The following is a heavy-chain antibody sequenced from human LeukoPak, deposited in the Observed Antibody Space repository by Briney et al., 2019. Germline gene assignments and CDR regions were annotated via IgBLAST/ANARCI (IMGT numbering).Heavy chain of an antibody. CDR2: IYPGDSDT. J-gene: IGHJ4*02. Sequence: GESLKISCKGSGYSFTSYWIGWVRQMPGKGLEWMGIIYPGDSDTRYSPSFQGQVTISADKSISTAYLQWSSLKASDTAMYYCARLDSSGWYVDGYYSDYWGQGTLVTVSS. CDR1: GYSFTSYW. D-gene: IGHD6-19*01. CDR3: ARLDSSGWYVDGYYSDY. V-gene: IGHV5-51*01.